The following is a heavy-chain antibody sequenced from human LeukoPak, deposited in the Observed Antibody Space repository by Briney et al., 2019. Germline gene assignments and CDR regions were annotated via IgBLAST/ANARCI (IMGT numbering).Heavy chain of an antibody. CDR1: GFTFTSSA. Sequence: ASVKVSCKASGFTFTSSAVQWVRQARGQRLELIGWIVVGSGNTNYAQKFQERVTITRDMSTSTAYMELSSLRSEDTAVYYCAADYYDSSGSNDAFDIWGQGTMVTVSS. J-gene: IGHJ3*02. D-gene: IGHD3-22*01. CDR2: IVVGSGNT. V-gene: IGHV1-58*01. CDR3: AADYYDSSGSNDAFDI.